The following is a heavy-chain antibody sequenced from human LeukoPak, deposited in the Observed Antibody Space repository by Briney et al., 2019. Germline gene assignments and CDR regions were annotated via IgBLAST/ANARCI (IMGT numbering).Heavy chain of an antibody. J-gene: IGHJ4*02. V-gene: IGHV4-4*07. CDR2: ISSSGRT. Sequence: SETLSLTCTVSGGSISGFYWSWIRQPAEKGLEWIGRISSSGRTNYNPSLKSRVTMSVDTSKNQFSLNLRSVTAADTAVYYCARLLAGCPGGRCRAHFDYWGQGTLVTVSS. D-gene: IGHD2-15*01. CDR3: ARLLAGCPGGRCRAHFDY. CDR1: GGSISGFY.